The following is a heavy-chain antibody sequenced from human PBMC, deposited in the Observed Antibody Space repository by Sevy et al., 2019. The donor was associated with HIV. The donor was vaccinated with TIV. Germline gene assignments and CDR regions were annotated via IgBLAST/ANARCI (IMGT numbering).Heavy chain of an antibody. J-gene: IGHJ4*02. CDR1: GFTFDNYA. CDR3: ARDRDISGYNYFDY. V-gene: IGHV3-43D*03. D-gene: IGHD3-22*01. Sequence: GGSLRLSCAASGFTFDNYAMHWVRQAPGKSLEWVSRISWDGGNTNYADSVKGRFTISRDNNKNFLYLQMYSLRPEDAALYYCARDRDISGYNYFDYWGQGTLVNVSS. CDR2: ISWDGGNT.